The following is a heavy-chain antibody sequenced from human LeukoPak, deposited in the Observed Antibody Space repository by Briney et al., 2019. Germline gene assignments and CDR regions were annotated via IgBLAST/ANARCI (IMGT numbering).Heavy chain of an antibody. CDR3: ARRYYYNLGSFPFDF. V-gene: IGHV4-4*07. J-gene: IGHJ4*02. CDR1: GGSINNYY. CDR2: IYTRGST. D-gene: IGHD3-10*01. Sequence: SETLSLTCTVSGGSINNYYWSWIRQPAGKGLEWIGRIYTRGSTNYNPSLKSRVTMSVDTSKNQFYLNLSSVTAADTAVYYCARRYYYNLGSFPFDFWGQGTLVTVSS.